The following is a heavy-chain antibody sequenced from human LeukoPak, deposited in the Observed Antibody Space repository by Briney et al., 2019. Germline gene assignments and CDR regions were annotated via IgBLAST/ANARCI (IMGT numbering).Heavy chain of an antibody. D-gene: IGHD3-10*01. J-gene: IGHJ4*02. CDR2: IYTTGST. V-gene: IGHV4-61*09. CDR1: GGSISSGRYY. Sequence: PSETLSLTCTVSGGSISSGRYYWSWIRQPAGKGLEWIGHIYTTGSTNYNPSLKSRLTISIDTSKTQFSLRLSSVTAADTAVYYCARGRTEVWFGESTPFDYWGQGTLVTVSS. CDR3: ARGRTEVWFGESTPFDY.